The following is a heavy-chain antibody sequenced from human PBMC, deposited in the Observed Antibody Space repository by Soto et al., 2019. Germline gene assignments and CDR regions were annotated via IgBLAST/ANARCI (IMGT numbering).Heavy chain of an antibody. Sequence: GGSLRLSCAASGFTFSGHWMHWVRQVPGKGLVWVSCINSDGSTTKFADSVKGRFTISRDNAKNTLFLQMNSLRAEDTAVYYCAPGGTTATNLDSMPFDYWGQGTLVTVSS. CDR3: APGGTTATNLDSMPFDY. CDR1: GFTFSGHW. CDR2: INSDGSTT. D-gene: IGHD4-17*01. J-gene: IGHJ4*02. V-gene: IGHV3-74*01.